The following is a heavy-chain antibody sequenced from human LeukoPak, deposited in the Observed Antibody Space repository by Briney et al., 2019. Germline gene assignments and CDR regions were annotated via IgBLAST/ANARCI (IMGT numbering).Heavy chain of an antibody. V-gene: IGHV3-66*01. Sequence: PGGSLRLSCAASGFTVTSNYMSWVRQAPRKGLEWVSVICSGGTTYYADSVKGRFTISRDNSKNTLYLQMNSLRAEDTAVYYYATVGNPPNDYWGQGTLVTVSS. D-gene: IGHD4-23*01. CDR1: GFTVTSNY. CDR2: ICSGGTT. CDR3: ATVGNPPNDY. J-gene: IGHJ4*02.